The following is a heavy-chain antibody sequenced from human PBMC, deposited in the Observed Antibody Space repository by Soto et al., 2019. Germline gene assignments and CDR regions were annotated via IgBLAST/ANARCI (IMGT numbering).Heavy chain of an antibody. V-gene: IGHV1-3*01. CDR1: VYTFSSYA. J-gene: IGHJ4*02. Sequence: QVHLVQSGAEVRKPGASVKVSCKASVYTFSSYAMHWVRQAPGQRLEWMGWFNAGYGNTKSSQKFQDRVTISRDTSASTAYMELTSLRSEDTAVYYCARDTGDVTFDFWGQGTLVTVSS. CDR2: FNAGYGNT. D-gene: IGHD7-27*01. CDR3: ARDTGDVTFDF.